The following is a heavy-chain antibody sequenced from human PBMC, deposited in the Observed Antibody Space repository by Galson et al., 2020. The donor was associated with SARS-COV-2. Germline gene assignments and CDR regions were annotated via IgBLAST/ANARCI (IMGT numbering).Heavy chain of an antibody. D-gene: IGHD1-26*01. CDR1: GFTFSSYA. V-gene: IGHV3-30*04. J-gene: IGHJ3*02. CDR3: TRDVSGGASDI. CDR2: ISYDGSNK. Sequence: QLGESLKISCAASGFTFSSYAMHWVRQAPGKGLEWVAVISYDGSNKYYADSVKGRFTISRDNSGNMVFLQIVSLRPDDTALYYCTRDVSGGASDIWGQGTMVTVSS.